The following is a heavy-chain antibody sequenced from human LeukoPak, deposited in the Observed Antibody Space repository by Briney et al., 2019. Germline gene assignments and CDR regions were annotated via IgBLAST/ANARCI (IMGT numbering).Heavy chain of an antibody. D-gene: IGHD3-3*01. V-gene: IGHV4-39*07. CDR3: ARTYTIFGVVHDH. Sequence: SETLSLTCTVSGGSISSTSYYWGWIRQPPGKGLEWVGSIYYIGSTYYNPSLKSRVTISVDTSKTQFSLRLSSVTAADTAVYYCARTYTIFGVVHDHWGQGTLVTVSS. CDR1: GGSISSTSYY. CDR2: IYYIGST. J-gene: IGHJ4*02.